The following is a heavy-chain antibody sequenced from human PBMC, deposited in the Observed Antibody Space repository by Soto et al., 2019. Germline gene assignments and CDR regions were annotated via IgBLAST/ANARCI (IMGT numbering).Heavy chain of an antibody. CDR2: IIPILGIA. Sequence: QVQLVQSGAEVKKPGSSVKVSCKASGGTFSSYTISWVRQAPGQGLEWMGRIIPILGIANYAQKFQGRVTITADNSTSTAYMELSSLRSEDTAVYYCARGGMTTVTTSAFDIWGQGTMVTVSS. D-gene: IGHD4-17*01. CDR1: GGTFSSYT. J-gene: IGHJ3*02. V-gene: IGHV1-69*02. CDR3: ARGGMTTVTTSAFDI.